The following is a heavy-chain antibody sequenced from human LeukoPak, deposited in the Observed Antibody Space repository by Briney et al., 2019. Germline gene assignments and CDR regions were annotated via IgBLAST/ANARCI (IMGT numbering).Heavy chain of an antibody. J-gene: IGHJ4*02. CDR1: GFTFDDYA. D-gene: IGHD1-1*01. V-gene: IGHV3-43*02. CDR2: ISGDGGST. CDR3: AKDISKGYNWNACFDY. Sequence: PWGSLRLSCAASGFTFDDYAMHWVRQAPGKGLELVSLISGDGGSTNYADSVKGRFTISRDNSKNSLYLQMNSLRTEDTALYYCAKDISKGYNWNACFDYWGQGTLVTVSS.